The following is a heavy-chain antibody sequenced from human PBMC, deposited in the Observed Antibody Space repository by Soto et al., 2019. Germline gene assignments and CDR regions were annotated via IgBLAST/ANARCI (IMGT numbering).Heavy chain of an antibody. J-gene: IGHJ4*02. CDR1: GVNCSSYA. CDR2: ISGSGGST. Sequence: GGSLRLSCGASGVNCSSYAVSWVRQAPGKGLEWVSAISGSGGSTYYADSVKGRFTMSRDNSKNTVYLQVNSLRTEDTAVYYYAGGADRTGYSHLDYWGQGTLVTVSS. CDR3: AGGADRTGYSHLDY. V-gene: IGHV3-23*01. D-gene: IGHD3-22*01.